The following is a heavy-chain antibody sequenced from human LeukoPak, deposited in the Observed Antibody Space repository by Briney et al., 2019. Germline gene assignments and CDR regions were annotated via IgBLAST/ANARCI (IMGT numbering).Heavy chain of an antibody. D-gene: IGHD3-10*01. J-gene: IGHJ4*02. CDR3: AREHGSGSFDY. CDR2: ISAYNGKT. V-gene: IGHV1-18*04. Sequence: EASAKIFCNASGYTFTSYGISWVRQAPGQGLEWMGWISAYNGKTNYAQKLQGRVTMTTDTSTSTAYMELRSLRSDDTAVYYCAREHGSGSFDYWGQGTLVTVSS. CDR1: GYTFTSYG.